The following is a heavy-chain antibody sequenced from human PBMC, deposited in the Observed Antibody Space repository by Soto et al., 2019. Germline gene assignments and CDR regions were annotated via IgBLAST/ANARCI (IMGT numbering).Heavy chain of an antibody. CDR3: IQSRFGGDCLQFYACYYYNGMDV. CDR2: IYWDDDK. D-gene: IGHD2-21*02. CDR1: GFSLSTSGVG. J-gene: IGHJ6*02. V-gene: IGHV2-5*02. Sequence: SGPTLVNPTQTLTLTCTFSGFSLSTSGVGVGWIRQPPGKALEWLALIYWDDDKRYSPSLRSRLTITKDTSKNQVVLTMTNMDPVDTATYYCIQSRFGGDCLQFYACYYYNGMDVSGPATTASVSS.